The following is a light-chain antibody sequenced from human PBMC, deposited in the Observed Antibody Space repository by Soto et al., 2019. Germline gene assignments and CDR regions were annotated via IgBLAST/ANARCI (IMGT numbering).Light chain of an antibody. CDR2: AAS. V-gene: IGKV1-39*01. CDR1: QDISNS. Sequence: DIQMTQSPSSLSTSVGERVTITCQASQDISNSLNWYQQKPGRAPKLLIYAASSVQSGVPSRFSGSGSGTDFTFTISSLQPEDFATYYCQQSYSTPLSFGGGTKVEIK. J-gene: IGKJ4*01. CDR3: QQSYSTPLS.